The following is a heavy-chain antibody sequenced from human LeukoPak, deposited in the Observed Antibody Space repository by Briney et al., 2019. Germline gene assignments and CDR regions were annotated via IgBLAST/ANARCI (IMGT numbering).Heavy chain of an antibody. CDR1: GGPISSYY. J-gene: IGHJ6*02. CDR2: IYYSGST. V-gene: IGHV4-59*01. CDR3: ARLKCISTTCPSRYVMDV. D-gene: IGHD2-2*01. Sequence: SETLSLTCSVSGGPISSYYWIWIRQPPGKGLEYIGYIYYSGSTNYNPSLKSRVTISVDTSKDQFSLNLTSVTAADTAVYYCARLKCISTTCPSRYVMDVWGQGTTVTVSS.